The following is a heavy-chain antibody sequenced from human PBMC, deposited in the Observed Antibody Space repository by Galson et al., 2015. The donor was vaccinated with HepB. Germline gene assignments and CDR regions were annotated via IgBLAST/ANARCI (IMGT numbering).Heavy chain of an antibody. CDR2: INHSGST. CDR1: GGSFSGFY. D-gene: IGHD6-19*01. J-gene: IGHJ4*02. Sequence: ETLSLTCAVYGGSFSGFYWSWIRQPPGKGLEWIGEINHSGSTNYNPSPKSRVIISVDTSKNQFSLRLSSVTAADTAVYYCARYSSGWASFDHWGQGTLVTVSS. V-gene: IGHV4-34*01. CDR3: ARYSSGWASFDH.